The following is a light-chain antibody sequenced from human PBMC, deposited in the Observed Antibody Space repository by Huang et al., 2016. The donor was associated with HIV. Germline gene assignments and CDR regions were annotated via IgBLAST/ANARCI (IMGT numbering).Light chain of an antibody. Sequence: EIVLTQSPGTLSLSPGERATLSCSASQRVSSYLAWYQQKPGQAPRPLIYDTSNRATAIPARFSGSGSGTDFTLTISSLEPEDFAFYYCQQRSTWPLTFGGGTTVEIK. CDR2: DTS. CDR1: QRVSSY. J-gene: IGKJ4*01. CDR3: QQRSTWPLT. V-gene: IGKV3-11*01.